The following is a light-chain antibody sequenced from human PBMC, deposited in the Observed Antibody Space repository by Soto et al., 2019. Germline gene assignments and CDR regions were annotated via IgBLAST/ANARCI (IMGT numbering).Light chain of an antibody. J-gene: IGLJ1*01. Sequence: QSALIQPPSVSGSPGQSVTISCTGTSSDVGSYDYVSWYQQHPGKAPKLMIYEVSNRPSGVSNRFSGSKSDNTASLTISGLQAEDEDDYYCSSYTSSSTLDVFGTGTKVTVL. CDR1: SSDVGSYDY. CDR2: EVS. CDR3: SSYTSSSTLDV. V-gene: IGLV2-14*01.